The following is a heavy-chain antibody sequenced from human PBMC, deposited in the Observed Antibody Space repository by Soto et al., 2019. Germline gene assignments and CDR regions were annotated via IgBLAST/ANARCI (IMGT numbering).Heavy chain of an antibody. D-gene: IGHD3-10*01. CDR3: AGGPKFLWNYFDH. Sequence: PSETLSLTCTVSGYSISFGYYWGWIRQPPGKGLEWIGSIYQSGSVYYSPSLKSRVTISVDTSKNQFSLKVNSVTAADTAVYYCAGGPKFLWNYFDHWGQGSRVTVS. J-gene: IGHJ4*02. CDR2: IYQSGSV. V-gene: IGHV4-38-2*02. CDR1: GYSISFGYY.